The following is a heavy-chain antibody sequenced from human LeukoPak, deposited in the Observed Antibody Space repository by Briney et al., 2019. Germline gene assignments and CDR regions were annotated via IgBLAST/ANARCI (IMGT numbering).Heavy chain of an antibody. Sequence: GGSLRLSCAASGFTFSSYGMHWVRQAPGKGLEWVAVISYDGSNEYYADSVKGRFTISRDNFKNTLYLQVSSLRAEDTAVYYCAKVLNRGLPDYWGQGTLVTVPS. CDR1: GFTFSSYG. CDR2: ISYDGSNE. CDR3: AKVLNRGLPDY. V-gene: IGHV3-30*18. J-gene: IGHJ4*02. D-gene: IGHD2-21*01.